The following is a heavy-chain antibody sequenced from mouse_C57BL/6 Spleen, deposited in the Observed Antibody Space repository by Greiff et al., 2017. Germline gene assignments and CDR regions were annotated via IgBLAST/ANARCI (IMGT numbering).Heavy chain of an antibody. V-gene: IGHV1-64*01. Sequence: QVQLQQPGAELVKPGASVKLSCKASGYTFTSYWMHWVKQRPGQGLEWIGMIHPNSGSTNYNEKFKSKATLTVDKSSSTAYMQLSSLTSEDSAVYYCARTDGSGYYFDYWGQGTTLTVSS. J-gene: IGHJ2*01. CDR3: ARTDGSGYYFDY. CDR2: IHPNSGST. CDR1: GYTFTSYW. D-gene: IGHD1-1*01.